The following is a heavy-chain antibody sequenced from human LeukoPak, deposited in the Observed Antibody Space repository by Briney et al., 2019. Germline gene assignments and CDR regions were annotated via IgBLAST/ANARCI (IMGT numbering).Heavy chain of an antibody. CDR1: GFTFSTYS. J-gene: IGHJ4*02. V-gene: IGHV3-21*01. CDR2: ISSSSSSI. Sequence: GGSLRLSCAASGFTFSTYSMNWVRQAPGKGREWVSSISSSSSSIYYADSVKGRFTISRDNAKNSLYLQMNSLRAEDTAVYYCASGYDILTGYYNYQYWGQGTLVTVSS. D-gene: IGHD3-9*01. CDR3: ASGYDILTGYYNYQY.